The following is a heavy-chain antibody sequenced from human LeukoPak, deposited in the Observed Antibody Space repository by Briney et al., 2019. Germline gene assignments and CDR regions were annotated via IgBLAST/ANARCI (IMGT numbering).Heavy chain of an antibody. J-gene: IGHJ6*02. CDR2: ISSSGSTI. D-gene: IGHD5-24*01. CDR3: ARSDGYPPNYYYGMDV. CDR1: GFTFSSYE. V-gene: IGHV3-48*03. Sequence: GGSLRLSCAASGFTFSSYEMNWVRQAPGKGLEWVSYISSSGSTIYYADSVKGRFTISRDNDKNSLYLQMNSLRAEDTAVYYCARSDGYPPNYYYGMDVWGQGTTVTVSS.